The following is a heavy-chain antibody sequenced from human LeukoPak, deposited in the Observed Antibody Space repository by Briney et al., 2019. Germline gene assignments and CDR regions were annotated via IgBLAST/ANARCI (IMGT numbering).Heavy chain of an antibody. D-gene: IGHD3-16*01. CDR3: ATTYAGRYYFDY. V-gene: IGHV5-51*01. J-gene: IGHJ4*02. CDR2: IYPGDSHT. Sequence: EESLNIPCKGSGYSFTTYWIGWVRQMPGKGLEWMGLIYPGDSHTKYSPSFQGQVTISADKSISTAYLQWSSLKASDTAMYYCATTYAGRYYFDYWGQGTLVTVSS. CDR1: GYSFTTYW.